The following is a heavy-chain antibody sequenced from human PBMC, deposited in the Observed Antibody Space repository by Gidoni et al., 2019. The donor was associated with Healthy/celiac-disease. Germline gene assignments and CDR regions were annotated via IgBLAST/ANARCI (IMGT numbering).Heavy chain of an antibody. V-gene: IGHV3-23*01. CDR3: AKGFEASYWGLQLGFDY. CDR2: ISGSGGST. D-gene: IGHD7-27*01. J-gene: IGHJ4*02. CDR1: GFTFSCYA. Sequence: EVQLLESGGGLVQPGGSLRISCPASGFTFSCYAMSWVRQAPGKGLEWVSAISGSGGSTYYADSVKGRFTISRDNSKNTLYLQMNSLRAEDTAVYYCAKGFEASYWGLQLGFDYWGQGTLVTVSS.